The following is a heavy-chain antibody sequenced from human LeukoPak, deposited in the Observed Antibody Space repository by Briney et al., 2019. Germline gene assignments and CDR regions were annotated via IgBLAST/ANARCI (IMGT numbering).Heavy chain of an antibody. Sequence: GGSLRLSCAASGFTFSSYSMNWVRQAPGKGLEWVSSISSSSSYIYYADSVKGRFTISRDNAKNSLYLQMNSLRAEDTAVYYCARAGVTYYYFDYWGQGTLVTVSS. D-gene: IGHD2-21*02. CDR3: ARAGVTYYYFDY. J-gene: IGHJ4*02. CDR2: ISSSSSYI. V-gene: IGHV3-21*01. CDR1: GFTFSSYS.